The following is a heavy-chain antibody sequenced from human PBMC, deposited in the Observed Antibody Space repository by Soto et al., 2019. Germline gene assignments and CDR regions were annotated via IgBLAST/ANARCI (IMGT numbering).Heavy chain of an antibody. D-gene: IGHD6-19*01. CDR1: GGSISSGGYS. CDR2: IYHSGT. CDR3: ARAGGLGAVAVDY. V-gene: IGHV4-30-2*01. J-gene: IGHJ4*02. Sequence: QLQLQESGSGLVKPSQTLSLTCAVSGGSISSGGYSWSWIRQPPGKGLEWIGYIYHSGTYYNPSLKSRVPISLDXXKNQFSLKLSSVTAADTAVYYCARAGGLGAVAVDYWGQGTLVTVSS.